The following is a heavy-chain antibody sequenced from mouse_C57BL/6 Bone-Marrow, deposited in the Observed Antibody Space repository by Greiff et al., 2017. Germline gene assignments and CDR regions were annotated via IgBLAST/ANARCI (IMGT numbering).Heavy chain of an antibody. CDR2: IDPSDSYT. CDR3: ARLVTSRFDY. CDR1: GYTFTSYW. J-gene: IGHJ2*01. D-gene: IGHD2-2*01. Sequence: QVQLQQPGAELVRPGTSVKLSCKASGYTFTSYWMHWVKQRPGQGLEWIGVIDPSDSYTNYNQKFKGKATLTVDTSSSTAYMQLSSLTSEDSAFYYCARLVTSRFDYWGQGTTLTVAS. V-gene: IGHV1-59*01.